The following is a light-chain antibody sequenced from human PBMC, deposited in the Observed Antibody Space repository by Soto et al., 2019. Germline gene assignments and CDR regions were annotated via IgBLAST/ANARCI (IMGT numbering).Light chain of an antibody. J-gene: IGLJ2*01. CDR3: QSYDSSTVV. V-gene: IGLV6-57*04. Sequence: NFMLTQPHSVSESPGKTVTISCTRSSGSIASNDVQWYQQRPGSAPTTVIYENNQRPSGVPDRFSGSTDGSSNSAYLTISGLHTEDEADYYCQSYDSSTVVFGGGTKLTVL. CDR1: SGSIASND. CDR2: ENN.